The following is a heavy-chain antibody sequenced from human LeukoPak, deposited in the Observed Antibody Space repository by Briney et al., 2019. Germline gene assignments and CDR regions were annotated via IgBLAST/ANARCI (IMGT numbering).Heavy chain of an antibody. Sequence: GGSLRLSCAASGFTFSIYSMNWVRKAPGKGLEWVSAISGSGVGTYYADSVKGRFTISRDNSKNTLYLQMNSLKAEDPAVYYCAKGGSAHSSGYYYSYYFDYWGQGTLVTVSS. D-gene: IGHD3-22*01. V-gene: IGHV3-23*01. J-gene: IGHJ4*02. CDR3: AKGGSAHSSGYYYSYYFDY. CDR2: ISGSGVGT. CDR1: GFTFSIYS.